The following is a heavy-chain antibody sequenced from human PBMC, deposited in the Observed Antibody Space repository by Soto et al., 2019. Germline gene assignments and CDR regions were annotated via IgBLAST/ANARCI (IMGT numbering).Heavy chain of an antibody. CDR2: IYFTGST. CDR3: AKDWECDCDSDYYGMDV. CDR1: GGSISSYD. Sequence: SETLSLTCTVSGGSISSYDWSWIRQPPGKGLEWIEYIYFTGSTNYNPSLKSRVTISVDTSKNQFSLKLSSVTAADTAVYYCAKDWECDCDSDYYGMDVWGQGTTVTGSS. J-gene: IGHJ6*02. D-gene: IGHD3-22*01. V-gene: IGHV4-59*01.